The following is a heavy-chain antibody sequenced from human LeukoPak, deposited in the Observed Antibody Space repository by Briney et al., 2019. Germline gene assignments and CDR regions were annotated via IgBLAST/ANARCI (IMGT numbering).Heavy chain of an antibody. V-gene: IGHV3-23*01. Sequence: GGSLRLSCAASGFTFNNYAMNWVRQAPGKGLEWVSSISGSGETTYYADSAKGLFTISRDNSQNTLYLQMNSLRAEDTAVYYCARDYADYVGYFFFDYWGQGTLVTVSS. CDR1: GFTFNNYA. CDR3: ARDYADYVGYFFFDY. J-gene: IGHJ4*02. CDR2: ISGSGETT. D-gene: IGHD4-17*01.